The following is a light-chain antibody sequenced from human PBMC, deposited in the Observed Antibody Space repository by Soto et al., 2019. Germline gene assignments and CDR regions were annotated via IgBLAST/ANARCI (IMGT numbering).Light chain of an antibody. J-gene: IGKJ5*01. CDR1: QSVASQ. Sequence: SPATLPLSPWERATVSCMASQSVASQLAWFQQKPGQPPRLLIYDASNRATGIPARFSGSGSGTAFTVTISSLEPEDSAVYFCEKRSNRPIPFGQGTRLEIK. V-gene: IGKV3-11*01. CDR2: DAS. CDR3: EKRSNRPIP.